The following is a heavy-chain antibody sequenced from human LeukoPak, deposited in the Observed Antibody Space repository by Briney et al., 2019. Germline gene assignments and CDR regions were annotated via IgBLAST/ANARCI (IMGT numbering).Heavy chain of an antibody. CDR2: ISSSSSTI. J-gene: IGHJ5*02. V-gene: IGHV3-11*04. CDR3: ARGDDDYWRGYFSDP. CDR1: GFTFSDYC. Sequence: GGSLRLSCEASGFTFSDYCMTWIRQAPRKRLEWVSYISSSSSTIFYADSVRGRFTISRDNAKNSLYLHMSSLTAEDTAVYYCARGDDDYWRGYFSDPWGQGTLVTVSS. D-gene: IGHD3-3*01.